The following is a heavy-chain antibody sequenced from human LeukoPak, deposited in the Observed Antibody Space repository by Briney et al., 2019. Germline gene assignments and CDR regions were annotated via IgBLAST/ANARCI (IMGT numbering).Heavy chain of an antibody. CDR3: ARGYSGSYRVDY. D-gene: IGHD1-26*01. J-gene: IGHJ4*02. V-gene: IGHV3-74*01. Sequence: PGGSLRLSCAASGFTFSSYSINWVRQAPGKGLVWVSRINTDGSSTTYADSVKGRFTISRDNAKNTLYLQMNSLRAEDTAVYYCARGYSGSYRVDYWGQGTLVTVSS. CDR1: GFTFSSYS. CDR2: INTDGSST.